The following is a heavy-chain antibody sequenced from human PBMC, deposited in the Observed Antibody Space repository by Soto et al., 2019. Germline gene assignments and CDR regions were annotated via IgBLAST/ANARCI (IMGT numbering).Heavy chain of an antibody. J-gene: IGHJ4*02. V-gene: IGHV3-23*01. CDR2: ITSSGSST. CDR1: GFIFSDYA. CDR3: AKGVEGYVVSSFDS. D-gene: IGHD5-12*01. Sequence: EVQLLESGGGGVQPGGSLRLSCAASGFIFSDYAMTWVRQTPGKGLEWVAAITSSGSSTYFADSLKGRITISRDNSKNTVSLQMDSLRVKDTDIYYCAKGVEGYVVSSFDSWGQGALVTVSS.